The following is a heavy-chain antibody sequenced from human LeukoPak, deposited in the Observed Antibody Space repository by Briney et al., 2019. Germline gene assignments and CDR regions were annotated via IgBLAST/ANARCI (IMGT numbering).Heavy chain of an antibody. J-gene: IGHJ6*02. CDR1: GYTFTSYS. D-gene: IGHD3-3*01. Sequence: ASVTVSCKASGYTFTSYSISWVRQAPGQGLEWMGWISAYNGNTNYAQKLQGRVTMTTDTSTSTAYMELRSLRSDDTAVYYCARGIKDYDFWSGYKHGMDVWGQGTTVTVSS. V-gene: IGHV1-18*01. CDR2: ISAYNGNT. CDR3: ARGIKDYDFWSGYKHGMDV.